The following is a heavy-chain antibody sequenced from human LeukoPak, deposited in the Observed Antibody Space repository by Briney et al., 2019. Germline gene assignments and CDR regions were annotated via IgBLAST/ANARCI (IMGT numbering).Heavy chain of an antibody. CDR2: ISFSGTT. J-gene: IGHJ6*03. D-gene: IGHD1-26*01. V-gene: IGHV4-59*01. Sequence: SETLSLTCTVSGGSITNYYWTWIRQPPGKGLEWIGCISFSGTTNYNPSLKSRVTISLDTSNSQFSLRLTSLTAADTAVYYCARISPSSGTYWGNLYYYMDVWGKGTTVTVSS. CDR1: GGSITNYY. CDR3: ARISPSSGTYWGNLYYYMDV.